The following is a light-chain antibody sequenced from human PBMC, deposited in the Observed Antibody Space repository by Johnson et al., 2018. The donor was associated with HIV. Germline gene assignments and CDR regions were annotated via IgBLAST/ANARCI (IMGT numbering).Light chain of an antibody. V-gene: IGLV1-51*02. CDR2: ENS. CDR3: GTWDSSLSVYV. J-gene: IGLJ1*01. CDR1: SSNIGNNY. Sequence: QSVLTQPPSVSAAPGQKVTISCSGSSSNIGNNYVSWYQQLPGTTPKLLIYENSKRSSGIPDRFSGSKSGTSVTLDIIGLQTGDEADYYCGTWDSSLSVYVFGTGTKVTVL.